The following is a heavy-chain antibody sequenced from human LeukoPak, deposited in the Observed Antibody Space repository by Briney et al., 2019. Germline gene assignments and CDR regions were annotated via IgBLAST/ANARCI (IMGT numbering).Heavy chain of an antibody. CDR1: GFTFSNYA. CDR2: ISGSGGST. J-gene: IGHJ1*01. CDR3: AIFHCSSTSCHLSGYFQH. Sequence: GGSLRLSCAASGFTFSNYAMTWVRQAPWRGLEWVSSISGSGGSTFYAGSVKGRFTISRDYSKNTLYMQMNSLRAEDTAVYYCAIFHCSSTSCHLSGYFQHWGQGTLVTVSS. V-gene: IGHV3-23*01. D-gene: IGHD2-2*01.